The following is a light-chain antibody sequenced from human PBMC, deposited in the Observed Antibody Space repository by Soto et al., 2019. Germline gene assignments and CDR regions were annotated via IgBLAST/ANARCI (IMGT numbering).Light chain of an antibody. J-gene: IGKJ2*01. CDR1: QNLESSDGDTY. Sequence: DVVMTQSPLSLPVTLGHPASFSCRSRQNLESSDGDTYLNWFQQRPGPSPRRRIFKVYDRVSGVPERLSGSGSGTDFTLKLSRVEAEDFGVHYCMQGTHWPPFTFGQGTKLEIK. CDR3: MQGTHWPPFT. CDR2: KVY. V-gene: IGKV2-30*01.